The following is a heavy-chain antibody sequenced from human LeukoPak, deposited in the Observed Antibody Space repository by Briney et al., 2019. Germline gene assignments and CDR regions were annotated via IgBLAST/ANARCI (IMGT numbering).Heavy chain of an antibody. D-gene: IGHD3-10*01. V-gene: IGHV1-2*04. CDR2: INPNRGGT. CDR3: ARERYYYGSGSYRYYYYGMDV. Sequence: ASVKVSCKASGYTFTDYYMHWVRQAPGQGLEWMGWINPNRGGTNYAQKFQGWVTITRDTSISTAYMELSRLRSDDTAVYYCARERYYYGSGSYRYYYYGMDVWGKGTTVTVSS. J-gene: IGHJ6*04. CDR1: GYTFTDYY.